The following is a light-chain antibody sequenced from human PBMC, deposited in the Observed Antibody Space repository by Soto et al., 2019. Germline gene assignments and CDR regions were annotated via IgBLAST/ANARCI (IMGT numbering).Light chain of an antibody. CDR1: SSDVGRYNY. V-gene: IGLV2-8*01. CDR2: EVS. J-gene: IGLJ2*01. Sequence: QSVLTQPPSASGSPGQSVTISCTGTSSDVGRYNYVSWYQQHPGKAPKLMIYEVSKRPSGVPDRFSASKSGNTASLTVSGLQAEDEADYYCSSYAGSNNRVVFGGGTQLTVL. CDR3: SSYAGSNNRVV.